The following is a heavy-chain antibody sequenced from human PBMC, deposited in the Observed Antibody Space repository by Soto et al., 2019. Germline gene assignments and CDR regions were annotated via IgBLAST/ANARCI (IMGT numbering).Heavy chain of an antibody. D-gene: IGHD1-26*01. CDR2: INHSGST. J-gene: IGHJ4*02. CDR3: ARGLVGATTMDY. CDR1: GGSFSGYY. V-gene: IGHV4-34*01. Sequence: SETLSLTCAVYGGSFSGYYWSWIRQPPGKGLEWIGEINHSGSTNYNPSLKSRVTISVDTSKNQFSLKLSSVTAADTTVYYCARGLVGATTMDYWGQGTLVTVSS.